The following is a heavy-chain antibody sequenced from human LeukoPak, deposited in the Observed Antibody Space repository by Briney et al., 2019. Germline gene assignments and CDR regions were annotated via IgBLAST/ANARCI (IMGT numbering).Heavy chain of an antibody. J-gene: IGHJ4*02. CDR3: ARDGGTAGYSSGSDY. Sequence: GASVKVSCEASGYTSTSNGITWVRQAPGQGLEWVGWISCHNGDTRYAQNFQGRVTVTKDTSTSTVYMEVRSLRSDDTAVYFCARDGGTAGYSSGSDYWGQGTLVTVSS. V-gene: IGHV1-18*01. CDR2: ISCHNGDT. CDR1: GYTSTSNG. D-gene: IGHD5-18*01.